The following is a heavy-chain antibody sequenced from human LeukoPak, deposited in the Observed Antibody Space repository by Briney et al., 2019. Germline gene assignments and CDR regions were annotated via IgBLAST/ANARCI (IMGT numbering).Heavy chain of an antibody. V-gene: IGHV4-4*07. CDR3: ARDLTPHYYGSGSYFTFDY. D-gene: IGHD3-10*01. CDR2: IYTSGST. Sequence: SETLSLTCTVSGGSISSYYWSWIRQPTGKGLEWIGRIYTSGSTNYNPSLKSRVTISVDTSKNQFSLKLSSVTAADTAVYYCARDLTPHYYGSGSYFTFDYWGQGTLVTVSS. CDR1: GGSISSYY. J-gene: IGHJ4*02.